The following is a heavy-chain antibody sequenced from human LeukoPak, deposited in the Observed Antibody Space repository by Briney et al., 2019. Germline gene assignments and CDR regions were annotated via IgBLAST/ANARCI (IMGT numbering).Heavy chain of an antibody. J-gene: IGHJ4*02. Sequence: GGSLRLSWAASGFTFSSYGMHWVRQAPGKGLEWVAVIWYDGSNKYYADSVKGRFTISRDNSKNTLYLQMNSLRAEDTAVYYCARANCGGDCFPYYFDYWGQGTLVTVSS. CDR3: ARANCGGDCFPYYFDY. V-gene: IGHV3-33*01. D-gene: IGHD2-21*02. CDR1: GFTFSSYG. CDR2: IWYDGSNK.